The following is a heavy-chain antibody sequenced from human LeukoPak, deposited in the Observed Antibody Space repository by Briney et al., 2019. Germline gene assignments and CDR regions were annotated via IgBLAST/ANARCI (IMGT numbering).Heavy chain of an antibody. CDR3: AKHDYYYYGMDV. CDR1: GGSISSGSYY. Sequence: MASETLSLTCTVSGGSISSGSYYWSWIRQPPGKGLEWIGSIYYSGSTNFNPSLKSRVTMSVDTSKNQFSLKLSSVTAADTAVYYCAKHDYYYYGMDVWGQGTTVTVSS. V-gene: IGHV4-39*07. CDR2: IYYSGST. J-gene: IGHJ6*02.